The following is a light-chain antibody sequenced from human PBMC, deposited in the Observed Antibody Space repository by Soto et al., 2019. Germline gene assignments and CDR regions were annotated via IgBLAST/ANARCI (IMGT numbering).Light chain of an antibody. CDR3: SSYTCICTWV. V-gene: IGLV2-14*01. J-gene: IGLJ3*02. CDR1: SSDVGGYNY. Sequence: QSALTQPASVSGSPGQSIAISCTGTSSDVGGYNYVSWYQQHPGKTPNLMIYDVSNRPSGVSNRFSGSKSGNTASLTISGLQADDEDDYYCSSYTCICTWVFGGGTKRTV. CDR2: DVS.